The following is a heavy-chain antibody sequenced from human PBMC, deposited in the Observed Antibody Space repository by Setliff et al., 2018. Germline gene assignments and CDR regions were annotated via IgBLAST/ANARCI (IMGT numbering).Heavy chain of an antibody. J-gene: IGHJ4*02. Sequence: LSLTCSVSGGSISSGGFYWSRIRQSAGRGLEWIGHFHTGGATDYNLSLKSRVTISLDSSKNQFSLRLSSVTAADAAVYFCARESATIGEFPLYYFDKWGQGIPVTVSS. CDR1: GGSISSGGFY. D-gene: IGHD3-10*01. V-gene: IGHV4-61*09. CDR2: FHTGGAT. CDR3: ARESATIGEFPLYYFDK.